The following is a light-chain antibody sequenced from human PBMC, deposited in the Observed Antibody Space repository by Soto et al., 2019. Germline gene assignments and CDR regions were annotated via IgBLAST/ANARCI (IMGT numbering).Light chain of an antibody. CDR2: GAS. CDR1: QSVSSN. Sequence: EIVMTQSPATLSVSPGGRATLSCRASQSVSSNFAWYQQRPGQAPRLLIYGASSRATGIPDRFSGSGSGTDFTLTISSLEPEDFAVYYCQQRSNWPITFGQGTKVDIK. V-gene: IGKV3-11*01. CDR3: QQRSNWPIT. J-gene: IGKJ1*01.